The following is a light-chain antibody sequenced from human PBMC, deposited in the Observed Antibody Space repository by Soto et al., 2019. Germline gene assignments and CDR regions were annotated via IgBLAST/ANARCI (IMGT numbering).Light chain of an antibody. CDR1: SSDVGGYNY. J-gene: IGLJ3*02. CDR2: EVN. CDR3: QSYDTGLIGWL. Sequence: QSALTQPPSASGSPGQSVTISCTGTSSDVGGYNYVSWYQQHPGKAPKLVIFEVNKRPSGVPDRFSGSKSGNTASLTITGLQAEDEAEYYCQSYDTGLIGWLFGGGTKLTVL. V-gene: IGLV2-8*01.